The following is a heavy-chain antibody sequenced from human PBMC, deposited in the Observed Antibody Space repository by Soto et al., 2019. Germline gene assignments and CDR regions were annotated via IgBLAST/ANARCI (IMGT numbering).Heavy chain of an antibody. J-gene: IGHJ4*02. CDR1: GFTFGSYG. CDR3: ARENYGSGTFDY. CDR2: IWYDGSNK. V-gene: IGHV3-33*01. Sequence: QVQLVESGGSVVQPGRSLRLSCAASGFTFGSYGMHWVRQAPGKGLERVAVIWYDGSNKYYADSVKGRFTISRDNSKNTLYLQMNSLRAEDTAVYYCARENYGSGTFDYWGQGTLVTGSS. D-gene: IGHD3-10*01.